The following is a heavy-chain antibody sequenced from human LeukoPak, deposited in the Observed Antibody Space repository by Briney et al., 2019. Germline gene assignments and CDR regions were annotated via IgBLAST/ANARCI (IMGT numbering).Heavy chain of an antibody. CDR3: AKTGRYYGSGSYYPDY. CDR2: ISGSGGST. D-gene: IGHD3-10*01. J-gene: IGHJ4*02. Sequence: QPGGSLRLSCAASGFTFSSYAMSWVRQAPGKGLEWVSAISGSGGSTYYADSVKGRFTISRDNSKNTLYLQMNSPRAEDTAVYYCAKTGRYYGSGSYYPDYWGQGTLVTVSS. CDR1: GFTFSSYA. V-gene: IGHV3-23*01.